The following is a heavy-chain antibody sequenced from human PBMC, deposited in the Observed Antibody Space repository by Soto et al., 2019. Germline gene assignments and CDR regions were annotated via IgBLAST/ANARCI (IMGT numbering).Heavy chain of an antibody. D-gene: IGHD5-12*01. CDR2: IDWGDDK. Sequence: SGPTLVNPTQTLTLTCTFSGFSLSTSGMRVSWIRQPPGKALEWLARIDWGDDKFYSTSLKTRLTISKDTSKNQVVLTMTNMDPVDTATYYCARIRWLDYGMDVWGQGTTVTVSS. CDR1: GFSLSTSGMR. J-gene: IGHJ6*02. V-gene: IGHV2-70*04. CDR3: ARIRWLDYGMDV.